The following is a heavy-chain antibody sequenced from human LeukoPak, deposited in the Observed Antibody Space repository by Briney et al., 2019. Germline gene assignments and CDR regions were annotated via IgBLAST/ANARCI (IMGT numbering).Heavy chain of an antibody. CDR1: GFTFSRYG. CDR3: AKSHGYSYGFDY. J-gene: IGHJ4*02. V-gene: IGHV3-30*18. Sequence: GGSLRLSCAASGFTFSRYGMHWVRQTPGKELEWVAVISYDASNKYYADSVKGRFTISRDNSKNTLYLQMNSLRAEDTAVYYCAKSHGYSYGFDYWGQGTLVTVSS. D-gene: IGHD5-18*01. CDR2: ISYDASNK.